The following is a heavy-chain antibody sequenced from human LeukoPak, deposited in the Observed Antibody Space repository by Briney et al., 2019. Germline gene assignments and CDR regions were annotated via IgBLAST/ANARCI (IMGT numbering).Heavy chain of an antibody. Sequence: SETLSLTCTVSGGSISSYYWSWIRQPAGKGLEWIGRIYTSGSTNYNPSLKSQVTMSVDTSKNQFSLKLSSVTAADTAVYYCARDLDYYGSGNAFDIWGQGTMVTVSS. CDR1: GGSISSYY. J-gene: IGHJ3*02. CDR2: IYTSGST. V-gene: IGHV4-4*07. CDR3: ARDLDYYGSGNAFDI. D-gene: IGHD3-10*01.